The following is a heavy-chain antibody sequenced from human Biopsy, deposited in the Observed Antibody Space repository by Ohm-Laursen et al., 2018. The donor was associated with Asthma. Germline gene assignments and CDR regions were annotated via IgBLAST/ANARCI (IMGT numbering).Heavy chain of an antibody. D-gene: IGHD3-9*01. CDR2: INAGNGNT. Sequence: GASVKVSCKASGYTFINYAIHWVRQAPGQRLAWMGWINAGNGNTKYSEKFQGRVTITRDTSASTAYMDLSSLRSEDTAVYYCARTYYDFLTGQVNDALAMWGQGTVVTVSS. CDR3: ARTYYDFLTGQVNDALAM. V-gene: IGHV1-3*01. CDR1: GYTFINYA. J-gene: IGHJ3*02.